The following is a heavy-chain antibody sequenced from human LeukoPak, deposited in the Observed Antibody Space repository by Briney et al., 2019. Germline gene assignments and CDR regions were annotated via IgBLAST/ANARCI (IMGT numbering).Heavy chain of an antibody. Sequence: SETLSLTCTVSGGSISSSSYYWSWIRQPPGKGLEYIAYIYYTGSTNYNPSLKSRVTISLDTSKNQFSLQLSSVTAADTAVYYCARFSAYGDYAYWGQGTLVTVSS. CDR3: ARFSAYGDYAY. CDR2: IYYTGST. J-gene: IGHJ4*02. D-gene: IGHD4-17*01. V-gene: IGHV4-61*01. CDR1: GGSISSSSYY.